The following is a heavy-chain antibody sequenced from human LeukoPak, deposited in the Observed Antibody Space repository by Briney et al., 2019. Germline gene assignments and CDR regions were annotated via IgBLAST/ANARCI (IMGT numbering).Heavy chain of an antibody. CDR1: GGSISSSSYY. V-gene: IGHV4-39*01. D-gene: IGHD3-10*01. J-gene: IGHJ4*02. CDR3: ASRGDGSGLYNY. CDR2: IYYSGST. Sequence: SETLSLTCTVSGGSISSSSYYWGWIRQPPGKGLEWIGSIYYSGSTYYNPSLKSRVTISVDTSKNQFSLKLSSVTAADTAVYYCASRGDGSGLYNYWGQGTLVTVSS.